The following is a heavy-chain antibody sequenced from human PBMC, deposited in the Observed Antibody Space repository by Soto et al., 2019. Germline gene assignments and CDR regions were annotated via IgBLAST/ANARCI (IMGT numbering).Heavy chain of an antibody. V-gene: IGHV3-33*01. Sequence: GVLRLSCAASGFTFSSYGMHWVRQAPGKGLEWVAVIWYDGSNKYYADSVKGRFTISRDNSKNTLYLQMNSLRAEDTAVYYCARELRFGKNWFDPWGQGTLVTVSS. D-gene: IGHD3-16*01. J-gene: IGHJ5*02. CDR1: GFTFSSYG. CDR3: ARELRFGKNWFDP. CDR2: IWYDGSNK.